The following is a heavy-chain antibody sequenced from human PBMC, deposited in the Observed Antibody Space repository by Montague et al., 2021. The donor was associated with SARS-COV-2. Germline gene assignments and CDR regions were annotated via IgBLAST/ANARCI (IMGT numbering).Heavy chain of an antibody. Sequence: SETRSLTCTVSGGSINDHYRSWIRQSPGKGLEWIGYISSNGKTNYNPSLKSRVTLSADASRNKFSLKLDSVTAADTAVYFCARRGYSDSAGYHWHLDLWGRGMLVTVSS. D-gene: IGHD3-9*01. CDR3: ARRGYSDSAGYHWHLDL. CDR2: ISSNGKT. CDR1: GGSINDHY. V-gene: IGHV4-4*09. J-gene: IGHJ2*01.